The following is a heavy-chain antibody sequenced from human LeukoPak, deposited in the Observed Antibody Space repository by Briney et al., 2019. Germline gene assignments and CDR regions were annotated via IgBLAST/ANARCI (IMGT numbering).Heavy chain of an antibody. V-gene: IGHV3-30*18. CDR1: GSTFSSYG. D-gene: IGHD1-26*01. CDR3: AKDSGSYVPHWHFDL. J-gene: IGHJ2*01. Sequence: GRSLRLSCAASGSTFSSYGMHWVRQAPGKGLEWVAVISYDGSNKYYADSVKGRFTISRDNSKNTLYLQMNSLRAEDTAVYYCAKDSGSYVPHWHFDLWGRGTLVTVSS. CDR2: ISYDGSNK.